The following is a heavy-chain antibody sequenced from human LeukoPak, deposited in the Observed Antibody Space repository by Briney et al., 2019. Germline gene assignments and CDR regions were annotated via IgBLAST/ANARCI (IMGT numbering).Heavy chain of an antibody. CDR3: ARRYDSGSGYYTFDY. V-gene: IGHV4-38-2*01. J-gene: IGHJ4*02. D-gene: IGHD3-22*01. CDR2: IYHSGST. Sequence: SETLSLTCAVCGYSISSGYYWGWRRPPPGKGLEWIGKIYHSGSTYYNPSLKSRVTISVDTSKNQFSLKLSSVTAADTAVYYCARRYDSGSGYYTFDYWGQGTLVTVSS. CDR1: GYSISSGYY.